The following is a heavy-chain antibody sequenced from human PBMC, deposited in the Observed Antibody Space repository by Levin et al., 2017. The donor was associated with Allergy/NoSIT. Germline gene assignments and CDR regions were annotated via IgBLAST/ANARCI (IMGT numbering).Heavy chain of an antibody. D-gene: IGHD4-17*01. CDR2: IYGGGST. J-gene: IGHJ4*02. Sequence: GGSLRLSCAASGFTVSTNYMSWVRQAPGKGLEWVSVIYGGGSTYYADSVKGRFTISRDNPKNTLYLQLNGLRAEDTAVYYCASDSSDYGLDYWGQGTLVTVSS. CDR3: ASDSSDYGLDY. V-gene: IGHV3-53*01. CDR1: GFTVSTNY.